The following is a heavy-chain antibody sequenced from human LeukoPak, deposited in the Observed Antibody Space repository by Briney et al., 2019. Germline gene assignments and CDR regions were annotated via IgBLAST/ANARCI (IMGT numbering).Heavy chain of an antibody. CDR1: RFTFSSYA. D-gene: IGHD6-13*01. V-gene: IGHV3-23*01. CDR3: AKDPSLAARYYYDMDV. CDR2: INVSGGST. Sequence: GGSLRLSCAPSRFTFSSYAMSWVRQAPGKGLEWVSAINVSGGSTHFAHSPKGRFTLSRDNSKSTLYLQMNGLRAEDTAVYYCAKDPSLAARYYYDMDVWGQGTTVSVSS. J-gene: IGHJ6*02.